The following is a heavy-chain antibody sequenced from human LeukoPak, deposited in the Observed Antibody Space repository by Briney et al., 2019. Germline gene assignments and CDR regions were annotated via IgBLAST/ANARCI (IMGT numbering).Heavy chain of an antibody. J-gene: IGHJ4*02. CDR2: TSSDLNVK. D-gene: IGHD3-10*01. CDR1: GFTFRNYV. V-gene: IGHV3-30-3*01. CDR3: AREGYYGSGSPPSLYFDY. Sequence: GGSLRLSCAASGFTFRNYVIHWVRQAPGKGLEWVAVTSSDLNVKLYADSVKGRFTISRDNSRSTLYLQMNSLRPEDTAIYYCAREGYYGSGSPPSLYFDYWGQGTLVIVSS.